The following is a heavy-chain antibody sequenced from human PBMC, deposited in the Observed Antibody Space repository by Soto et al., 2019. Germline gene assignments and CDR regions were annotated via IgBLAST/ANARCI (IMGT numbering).Heavy chain of an antibody. Sequence: QITLKESGPTLVKPTQTLTLTCTFSGFSLSTAGLSVGWIRQPPGKALEWLALVYWDDDKRYSPSLKSRLTITKDTSKNQVVLTVTNMDPVDTATYYCARSHPVQKWDYWGQGSLVTVSS. D-gene: IGHD1-1*01. J-gene: IGHJ4*02. V-gene: IGHV2-5*02. CDR3: ARSHPVQKWDY. CDR1: GFSLSTAGLS. CDR2: VYWDDDK.